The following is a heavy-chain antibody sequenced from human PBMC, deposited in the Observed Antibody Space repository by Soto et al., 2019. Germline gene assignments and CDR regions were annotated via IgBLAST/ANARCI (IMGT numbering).Heavy chain of an antibody. CDR2: ISYDGSNK. CDR3: ARDKLGYCSGGSCYSGARD. D-gene: IGHD2-15*01. V-gene: IGHV3-30-3*01. Sequence: PGGSLRLSCAASGFTFSSYAMHWVRQAPGKGLEWVAVISYDGSNKYYADSVKGRFTISRDDGKNSLYLQMNSLRDEDTAVYFCARDKLGYCSGGSCYSGARDWGRGTLVTVSS. J-gene: IGHJ4*02. CDR1: GFTFSSYA.